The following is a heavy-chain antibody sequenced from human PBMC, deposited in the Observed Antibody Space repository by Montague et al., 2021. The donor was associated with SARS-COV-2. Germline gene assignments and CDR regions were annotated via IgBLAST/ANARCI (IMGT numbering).Heavy chain of an antibody. Sequence: SETLSLTCTVSGYSITSNYYWGWIRQPPGKGLEWIGCSYHSGTTHYHPSLKSRVTISLDTSNNHFSLKVTSVTAADTAVYYCARAPYYGPGKPYQFDYWGRGTLVTFSS. J-gene: IGHJ4*02. V-gene: IGHV4-38-2*02. CDR3: ARAPYYGPGKPYQFDY. D-gene: IGHD3-10*01. CDR1: GYSITSNYY. CDR2: SYHSGTT.